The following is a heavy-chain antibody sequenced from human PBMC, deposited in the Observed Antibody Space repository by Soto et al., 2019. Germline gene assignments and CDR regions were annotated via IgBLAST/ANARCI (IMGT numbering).Heavy chain of an antibody. D-gene: IGHD2-2*01. CDR1: GGSISSGGYS. V-gene: IGHV4-30-2*01. Sequence: QLQLQESGSGLVKPSQTLSLTCAVSGGSISSGGYSWSWIRQPPGKGLEWIGYIYHSGSTYYNPSLKSRVTISVDRSKNQFSLKLSSGTAADTAVYYCARATTVPPGGMDVWGQGTTVTVSS. CDR2: IYHSGST. CDR3: ARATTVPPGGMDV. J-gene: IGHJ6*02.